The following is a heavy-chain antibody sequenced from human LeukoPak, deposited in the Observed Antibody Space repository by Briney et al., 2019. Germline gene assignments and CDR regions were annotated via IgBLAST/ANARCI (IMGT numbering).Heavy chain of an antibody. CDR3: AKCRIAVAGTLDY. J-gene: IGHJ4*02. CDR1: GFTVSTNY. D-gene: IGHD6-19*01. Sequence: GGSLRLSCAASGFTVSTNYMNWVRRAPGKGLEWVSVIYSGGTTYYADSVKGRFTISRDNSKNTLYLQMNSLRAEDTAVYYCAKCRIAVAGTLDYWGQGTLVTVSS. CDR2: IYSGGTT. V-gene: IGHV3-53*01.